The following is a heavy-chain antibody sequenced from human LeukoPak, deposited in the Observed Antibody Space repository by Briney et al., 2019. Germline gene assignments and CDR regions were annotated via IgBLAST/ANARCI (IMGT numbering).Heavy chain of an antibody. Sequence: GGSVRLSCVGSGFTFSKYGVNWVRQAPGKGLEWVSVIYSGGSTYYADSVKGRFTTSRVDSKNMRYLQMNSFRAEDTAVYYCARDHTSNSAFWGQGTLITVSS. V-gene: IGHV3-53*05. D-gene: IGHD1-1*01. CDR2: IYSGGST. J-gene: IGHJ4*02. CDR3: ARDHTSNSAF. CDR1: GFTFSKYG.